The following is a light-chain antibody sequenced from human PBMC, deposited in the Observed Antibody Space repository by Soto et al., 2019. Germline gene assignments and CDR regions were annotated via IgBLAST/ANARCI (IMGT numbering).Light chain of an antibody. J-gene: IGKJ1*01. V-gene: IGKV3-20*01. CDR2: DAS. CDR3: QQYGSLSWT. CDR1: RSVSSY. Sequence: EIVLTQSPATLSLSPGESATLSCRATRSVSSYLAWYQQKPGQAPRLLIYDASSRPTDIPARFSGSGSGTDFTLTISRLEPEDFAVYYCQQYGSLSWTFGQGTKVDIK.